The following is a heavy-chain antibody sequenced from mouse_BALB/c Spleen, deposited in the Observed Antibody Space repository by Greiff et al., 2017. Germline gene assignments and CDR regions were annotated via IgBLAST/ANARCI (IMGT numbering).Heavy chain of an antibody. V-gene: IGHV14-3*02. CDR1: GFNIKDTY. Sequence: EVQLVESGAELVKPGASVKLSCTASGFNIKDTYMHWVKQRPEQGLEWIGRIDPANGNTKYDPKFQGKATITADTSSNTAYLQLSSLTSEDTAVYYCARRKGVYAMDYWGQGTSVTVSS. CDR3: ARRKGVYAMDY. J-gene: IGHJ4*01. CDR2: IDPANGNT.